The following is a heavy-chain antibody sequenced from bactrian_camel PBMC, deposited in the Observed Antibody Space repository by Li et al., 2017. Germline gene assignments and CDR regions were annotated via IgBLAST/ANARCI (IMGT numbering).Heavy chain of an antibody. J-gene: IGHJ4*01. CDR2: VDSLGIP. Sequence: QVQLVESGGGSVQAGGSLRLSCVASEYRGCTGWLRQVPGKEREGVATVDSLGIPTYADSVKGRFTLSRDKAKNTLYLKMNSLKPEDTAMYYCAAKQGAGTRTDEEGCPRAGYRYWGQGTQVTVS. CDR3: AAKQGAGTRTDEEGCPRAGYRY. V-gene: IGHV3S53*01. D-gene: IGHD1*01. CDR1: EYRGC.